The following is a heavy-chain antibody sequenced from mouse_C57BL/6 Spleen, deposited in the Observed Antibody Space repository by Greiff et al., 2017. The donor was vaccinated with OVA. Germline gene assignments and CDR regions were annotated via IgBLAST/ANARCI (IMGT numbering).Heavy chain of an antibody. CDR1: GYTFTGYW. V-gene: IGHV1-9*01. Sequence: QVQLKQSGAELMKPGASVKLSCKATGYTFTGYWIEWVKQRPGHGLEWIGEILPGSGSTNYNEKFKGKATFTADTSSNTAYMQLSSLTTEDSAIYYCARAHYYGSSYGTWFAYWGQGTLVTVSA. J-gene: IGHJ3*01. CDR3: ARAHYYGSSYGTWFAY. CDR2: ILPGSGST. D-gene: IGHD1-1*01.